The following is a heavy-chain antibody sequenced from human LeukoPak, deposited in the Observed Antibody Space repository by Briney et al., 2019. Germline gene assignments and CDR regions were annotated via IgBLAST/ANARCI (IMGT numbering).Heavy chain of an antibody. V-gene: IGHV3-30*02. CDR2: IRYDGSNK. CDR3: AKNGIAVAGTLTYYYYYMDV. D-gene: IGHD6-19*01. CDR1: GFTFSSYG. Sequence: GGSLRLSCAASGFTFSSYGMHWVRQAPGKGLEWVAFIRYDGSNKYYADSVKGRFTISRDNSKNTLYLQMNSLRAEDTAVYYCAKNGIAVAGTLTYYYYYMDVWGKGTTVTVSS. J-gene: IGHJ6*03.